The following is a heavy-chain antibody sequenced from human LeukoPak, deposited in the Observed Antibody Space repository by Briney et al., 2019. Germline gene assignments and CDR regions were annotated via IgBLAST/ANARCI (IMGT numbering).Heavy chain of an antibody. Sequence: GGSLLLSCAASGFTFINDWMTWVRQAPGKGREGVGRIKSKNAGETTDYAAPVKGRFTISMDDSKSTLYLQMTSLKTEDTAVYYCGRHAWFGVYIAGGEALDIWGQGTMVTVSS. J-gene: IGHJ3*02. CDR2: IKSKNAGETT. D-gene: IGHD3-16*01. CDR3: GRHAWFGVYIAGGEALDI. CDR1: GFTFINDW. V-gene: IGHV3-15*01.